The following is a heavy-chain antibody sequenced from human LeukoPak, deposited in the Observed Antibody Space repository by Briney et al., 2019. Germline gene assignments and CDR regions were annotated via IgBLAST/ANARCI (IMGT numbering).Heavy chain of an antibody. Sequence: PGGSLRLSCAASGFTFSSYAMSWVRQAAGKGLEWVSAISGSGVTTFYADSVKGRFTISRDNSKNTLYLQMNGLRPEDTAMYYCVRDRVEGGDSWGQGTLVTVSS. CDR3: VRDRVEGGDS. J-gene: IGHJ4*02. CDR2: ISGSGVTT. D-gene: IGHD3-10*01. CDR1: GFTFSSYA. V-gene: IGHV3-23*01.